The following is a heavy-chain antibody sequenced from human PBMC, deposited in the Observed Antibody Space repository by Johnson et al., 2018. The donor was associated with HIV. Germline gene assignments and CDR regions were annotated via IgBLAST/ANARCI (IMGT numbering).Heavy chain of an antibody. Sequence: VQLVESGGGVVQPGRSLRLACAASAFTFSNYAMHWVRQAPGKGLEWVAVISYDGSSKYYAESLKGRFTISRDGSKNTLFLQMNSLRAEDTAVYYCARRCSSSSCSHGAFDIWGQGTVVTVSS. V-gene: IGHV3-30*14. CDR3: ARRCSSSSCSHGAFDI. CDR2: ISYDGSSK. CDR1: AFTFSNYA. J-gene: IGHJ3*02. D-gene: IGHD2-2*01.